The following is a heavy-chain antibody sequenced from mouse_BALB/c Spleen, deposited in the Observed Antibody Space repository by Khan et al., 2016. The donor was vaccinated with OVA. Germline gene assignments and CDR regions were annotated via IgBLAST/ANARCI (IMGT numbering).Heavy chain of an antibody. CDR1: GYTFTSYW. J-gene: IGHJ2*01. V-gene: IGHV1S81*02. D-gene: IGHD1-1*01. Sequence: QVHLQQPGAGLVKAGASVKMSCKASGYTFTSYWMHWVKQRLGQGLEWFAETNPTNGRTYYTEKFKSKATLTVDKSSSTAYMLISGPKFEESAVYYGARIKKIVATYFDYWGQGTTLTVSS. CDR3: ARIKKIVATYFDY. CDR2: TNPTNGRT.